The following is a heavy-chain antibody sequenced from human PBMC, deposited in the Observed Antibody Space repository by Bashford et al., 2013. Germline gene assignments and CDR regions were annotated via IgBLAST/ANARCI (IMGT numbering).Heavy chain of an antibody. CDR1: GFTFSSYS. J-gene: IGHJ4*02. V-gene: IGHV3-21*01. D-gene: IGHD2-8*01. CDR2: ISSSSSYI. CDR3: ARDKNSLYAPADY. Sequence: GSLRLSCAASGFTFSSYSMNWVRQAPGKGLEWVSSISSSSSYIYYADSVKGRFTISRDNAKNSLYLQMNSLRAEDTAVYYCARDKNSLYAPADYWGQGTLVTVSS.